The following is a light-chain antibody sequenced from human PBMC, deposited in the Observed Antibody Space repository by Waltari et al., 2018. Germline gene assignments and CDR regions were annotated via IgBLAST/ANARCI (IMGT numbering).Light chain of an antibody. CDR1: QSISSW. CDR3: QQYNSYSTWT. Sequence: DIQMTQSPSTLSASVGDRVTITCRASQSISSWLGWYQQKPGKAPKLLIYKASSLESGVPSRFSGSGSGTEFTLTISSLQPDDFATYYCQQYNSYSTWTFGQGTKVEI. V-gene: IGKV1-5*03. J-gene: IGKJ1*01. CDR2: KAS.